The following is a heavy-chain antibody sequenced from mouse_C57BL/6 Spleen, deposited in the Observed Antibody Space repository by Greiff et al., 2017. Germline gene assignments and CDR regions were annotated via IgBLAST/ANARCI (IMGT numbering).Heavy chain of an antibody. CDR3: ARDRDGYDVGFAY. Sequence: DVQLQESGGGLVKPGGSLKLSCPASGFTFSSYAMSWVRQTPEKRLEWVATISDGGSYTYYPDNVKGRFTISRDNAKNNLYLQMSHLKSEDTAMYYCARDRDGYDVGFAYWGQGTLVTVSA. D-gene: IGHD2-2*01. CDR1: GFTFSSYA. V-gene: IGHV5-4*01. CDR2: ISDGGSYT. J-gene: IGHJ3*01.